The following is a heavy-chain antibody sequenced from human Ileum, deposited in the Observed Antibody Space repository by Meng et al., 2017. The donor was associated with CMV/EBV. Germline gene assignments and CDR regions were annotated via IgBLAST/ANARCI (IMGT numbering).Heavy chain of an antibody. J-gene: IGHJ4*02. D-gene: IGHD1-26*01. CDR3: ARGTGAGNY. Sequence: QVQMVLAGEEWQMPEHCVKVVGKATGYTITIYGITWVRQAPGQGLEWMGWISAYSTHTNYAPKFQGRVTMTTDTSTSTAYMELRSLKSDDTAVYYCARGTGAGNYWGQGTLVTVFS. V-gene: IGHV1-18*01. CDR2: ISAYSTHT. CDR1: GYTITIYG.